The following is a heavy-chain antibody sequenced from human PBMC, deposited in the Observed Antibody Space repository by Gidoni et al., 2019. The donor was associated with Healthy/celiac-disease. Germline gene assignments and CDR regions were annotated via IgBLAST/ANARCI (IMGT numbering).Heavy chain of an antibody. CDR3: AKESRFLAIAVDGHIDY. CDR2: ISGSGGST. V-gene: IGHV3-23*01. CDR1: GFTFSSYP. Sequence: EVQLLESGGGLVQPGGSLRLSCAASGFTFSSYPMSWVRQAPGKGLEWVSAISGSGGSTYYADSVKGRFTISRDNSKNTLYLQMNSLRAEDTAVYYCAKESRFLAIAVDGHIDYWGQGTLVTVSS. D-gene: IGHD6-19*01. J-gene: IGHJ4*02.